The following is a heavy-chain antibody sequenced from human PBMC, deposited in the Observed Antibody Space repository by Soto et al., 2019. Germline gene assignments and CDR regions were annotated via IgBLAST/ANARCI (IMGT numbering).Heavy chain of an antibody. Sequence: GGSLRLSCAASGFTFSSCAMSWVRQAPGKGLEWVSGISGSGGNTYYADSVKGRFTISRDNSKNTLYLQMNSLRAEDPAVYYCAKDKGVAPRGAAPYFYYYSMDVWGKGTTVTVSS. CDR2: ISGSGGNT. D-gene: IGHD6-6*01. J-gene: IGHJ6*03. CDR3: AKDKGVAPRGAAPYFYYYSMDV. V-gene: IGHV3-23*01. CDR1: GFTFSSCA.